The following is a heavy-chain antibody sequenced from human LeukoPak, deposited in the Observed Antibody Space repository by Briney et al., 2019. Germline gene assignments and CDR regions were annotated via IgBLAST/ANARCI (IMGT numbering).Heavy chain of an antibody. Sequence: GGSLRLSCAASGFTFDDYAMLWVRQAPGKGLEWVSGISWNSGSIGYADSVKGRFTISRDNAKNSLYLQMNSLRAEDTALYYCAKVSYDSSGPIDYWGQGTQVTVSS. CDR2: ISWNSGSI. CDR1: GFTFDDYA. D-gene: IGHD3-22*01. J-gene: IGHJ4*02. V-gene: IGHV3-9*01. CDR3: AKVSYDSSGPIDY.